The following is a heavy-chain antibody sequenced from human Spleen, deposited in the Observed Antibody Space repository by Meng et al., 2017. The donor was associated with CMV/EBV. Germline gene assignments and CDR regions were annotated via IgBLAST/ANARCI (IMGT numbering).Heavy chain of an antibody. CDR1: GGSMSSSSYY. J-gene: IGHJ4*02. Sequence: SETLSLTCSVSGGSMSSSSYYWGWIRQPPGKGLAWIGSVSDSGSTSYYPSLKSRVTISVDTSKNQFSLKLSAVTAADTAVYYCAIIPPVFAGVFDYWCQGSLVTVSS. CDR2: VSDSGST. V-gene: IGHV4-39*07. D-gene: IGHD3-16*01. CDR3: AIIPPVFAGVFDY.